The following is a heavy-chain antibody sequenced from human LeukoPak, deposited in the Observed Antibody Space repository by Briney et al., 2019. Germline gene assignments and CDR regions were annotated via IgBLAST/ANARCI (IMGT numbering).Heavy chain of an antibody. J-gene: IGHJ5*02. V-gene: IGHV4-31*02. CDR1: GFTFSSYA. CDR2: IYYSGST. CDR3: ARDKVAVRWFDP. Sequence: LRLSCAASGFTFSSYAMSWVRQAPGKGLEWIGYIYYSGSTYYNPSLKSRVTISVDTSKNQFSLKLSSVTAADTAVYYCARDKVAVRWFDPWGQGTLVTVSS. D-gene: IGHD5-12*01.